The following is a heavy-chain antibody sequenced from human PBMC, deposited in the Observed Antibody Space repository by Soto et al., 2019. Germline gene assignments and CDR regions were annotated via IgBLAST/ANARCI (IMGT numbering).Heavy chain of an antibody. CDR3: ARAPNYDLLTGYDMDV. Sequence: VQLVQSGAELQNPGSSVQVSCEVSGGSFASHSVNWVRQAPGQGLEWMGRILPLIDVTNYAPRFQGRVTITADKTATAAYLEVHSLRSEDTAVYFCARAPNYDLLTGYDMDVWGKGTTVTVFS. CDR2: ILPLIDVT. J-gene: IGHJ6*03. D-gene: IGHD3-9*01. V-gene: IGHV1-69*02. CDR1: GGSFASHS.